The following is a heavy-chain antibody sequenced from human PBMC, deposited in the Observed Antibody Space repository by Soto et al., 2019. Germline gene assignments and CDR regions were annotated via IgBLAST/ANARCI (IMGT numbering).Heavy chain of an antibody. Sequence: ASGTLSLTCTASGGCICSGEYYWCLISQPPGNGLEWIGYIYYSGNTYYNPSLKSRITISVDTSKNQVSLKLSSVTAADTAVYYCARSLLEGSSWSGSFFFDYWGQGTLVTVSS. CDR3: ARSLLEGSSWSGSFFFDY. CDR2: IYYSGNT. J-gene: IGHJ4*02. D-gene: IGHD6-13*01. V-gene: IGHV4-30-4*01. CDR1: GGCICSGEYY.